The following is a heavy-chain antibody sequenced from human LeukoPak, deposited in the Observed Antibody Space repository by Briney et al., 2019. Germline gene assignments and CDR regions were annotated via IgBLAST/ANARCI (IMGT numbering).Heavy chain of an antibody. Sequence: SGGSLRLSCAASGFSFSSYGMYWVRQAPGKRLEWVAVISYDGSNKYYVDSVKGRFTFSRDNSKNTLYLQMDSLRIEDTAVYYCAKSGAYCGSGDGMDVWGQGTTVTVSS. J-gene: IGHJ6*02. D-gene: IGHD3-10*01. V-gene: IGHV3-30*18. CDR1: GFSFSSYG. CDR3: AKSGAYCGSGDGMDV. CDR2: ISYDGSNK.